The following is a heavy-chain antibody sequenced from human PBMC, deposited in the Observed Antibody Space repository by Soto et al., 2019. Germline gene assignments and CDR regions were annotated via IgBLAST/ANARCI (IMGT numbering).Heavy chain of an antibody. CDR1: GFTFSSYA. Sequence: GSLRLSCAASGFTFSSYATSWVRQAPGKGLEWVSAISGSGGSTYYADSVKGRFTISRDNSKNTLYLQMNSLRAEDTAVYYCAKNPFDWLPGYYYYYMDVWGKGTTVTVSS. CDR3: AKNPFDWLPGYYYYYMDV. CDR2: ISGSGGST. D-gene: IGHD3-9*01. V-gene: IGHV3-23*01. J-gene: IGHJ6*03.